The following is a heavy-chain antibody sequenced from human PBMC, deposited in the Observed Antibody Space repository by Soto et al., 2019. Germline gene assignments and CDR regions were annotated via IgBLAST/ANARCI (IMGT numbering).Heavy chain of an antibody. CDR3: ARGSPLLLWFGEYPFDY. V-gene: IGHV4-34*01. D-gene: IGHD3-10*01. CDR1: GGSFSGYY. Sequence: QVQLQQWGAGLLKPSETLSLTCAVYGGSFSGYYWSWIRQPPGKGLEWIGEINHSGSTNYNPPLTSRGTISGDTSQNQFSLKLSSVTAADTAVYYCARGSPLLLWFGEYPFDYWGQGTLVTVSS. CDR2: INHSGST. J-gene: IGHJ4*02.